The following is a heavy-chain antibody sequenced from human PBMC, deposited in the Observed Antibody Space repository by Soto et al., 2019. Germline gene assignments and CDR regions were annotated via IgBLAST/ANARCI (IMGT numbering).Heavy chain of an antibody. D-gene: IGHD3-22*01. V-gene: IGHV3-21*01. Sequence: EVQLVESGGGLVQPGGSLRLSCAASGFTFSSYSMNWVRQAPGKGLEWVSSISSSSSYIYYADSVKGRFTISRDNGKNSLYLQMNSLRAEDTAVYYCASDSRFWDSSGYDQSSNWGQGTLFTVSS. J-gene: IGHJ4*02. CDR3: ASDSRFWDSSGYDQSSN. CDR2: ISSSSSYI. CDR1: GFTFSSYS.